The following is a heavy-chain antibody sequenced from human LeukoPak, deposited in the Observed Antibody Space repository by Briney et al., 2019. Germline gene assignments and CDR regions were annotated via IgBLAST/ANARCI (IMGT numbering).Heavy chain of an antibody. D-gene: IGHD5-18*01. V-gene: IGHV4-31*03. J-gene: IGHJ4*02. CDR1: GGSISSGGYY. CDR2: IYYSGST. CDR3: ARVRRGYSYGYGDY. Sequence: PSETLSLTCTVSGGSISSGGYYWSWIRQHPGKGLEWIGYIYYSGSTYYNPSLKSRVTISVDTSKNQFSLKLSSVTAADTAVYYCARVRRGYSYGYGDYWGQGTLVTVSS.